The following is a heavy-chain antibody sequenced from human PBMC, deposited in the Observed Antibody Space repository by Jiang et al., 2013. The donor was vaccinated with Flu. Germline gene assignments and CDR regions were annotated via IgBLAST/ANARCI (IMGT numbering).Heavy chain of an antibody. Sequence: EVKKPGASVKVSCKASGHTFTSYGLSWVRQAPGQGLEWLGWISAYNDNTNYAQKLQGRVTMTTDTSTSTVYMELRSLRSDDTAVYYCARDSFPYGDYAYWGQGTLVTVSS. CDR1: GHTFTSYG. CDR3: ARDSFPYGDYAY. CDR2: ISAYNDNT. V-gene: IGHV1-18*01. D-gene: IGHD4-17*01. J-gene: IGHJ4*02.